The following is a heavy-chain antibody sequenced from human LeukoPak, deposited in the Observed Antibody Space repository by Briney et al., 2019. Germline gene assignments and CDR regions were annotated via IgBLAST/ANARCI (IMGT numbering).Heavy chain of an antibody. D-gene: IGHD3-16*01. CDR1: GYTFTSYD. CDR2: IIPIFGTA. Sequence: SVKVSCKASGYTFTSYDINWVRQATGQGLEWMGGIIPIFGTANYAQKFQGRVTITADESTSTAYMELSSLRSEDTAVYYCASGLPRSAFDIWGQGTMVTVSS. V-gene: IGHV1-69*13. CDR3: ASGLPRSAFDI. J-gene: IGHJ3*02.